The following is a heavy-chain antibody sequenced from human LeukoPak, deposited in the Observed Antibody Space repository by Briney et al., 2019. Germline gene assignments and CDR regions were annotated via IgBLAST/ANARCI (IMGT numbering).Heavy chain of an antibody. J-gene: IGHJ6*02. CDR1: GGSISGYY. CDR3: ARVGFGELSPASYYYYYGMDV. Sequence: SETLSLTCTVSGGSISGYYWSWIRQPPGKGLEWIGYIYYSGSTNYNPSLKSRVTISVDTSKNQFSLELSSVTAADTAVYYCARVGFGELSPASYYYYYGMDVWGQGTTVTVSS. V-gene: IGHV4-59*12. D-gene: IGHD3-10*01. CDR2: IYYSGST.